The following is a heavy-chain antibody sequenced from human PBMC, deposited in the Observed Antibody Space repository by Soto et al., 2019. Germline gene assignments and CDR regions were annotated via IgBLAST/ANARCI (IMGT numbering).Heavy chain of an antibody. J-gene: IGHJ4*02. CDR3: AKDLGDSRADDGADY. Sequence: QVQLVESGGGVVQPGRSLRLSCAASGFTFSTYDMHWVRQAPGKGLEWVAVISSDGSNEYYADSVKGRFTISRDNSKNTLYVQMNSLRAEDTAVYYCAKDLGDSRADDGADYWGQGTLVTVSS. CDR1: GFTFSTYD. CDR2: ISSDGSNE. D-gene: IGHD6-13*01. V-gene: IGHV3-30*18.